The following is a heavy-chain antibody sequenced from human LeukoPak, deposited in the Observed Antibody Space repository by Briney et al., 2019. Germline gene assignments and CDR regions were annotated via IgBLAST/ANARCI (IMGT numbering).Heavy chain of an antibody. J-gene: IGHJ5*02. D-gene: IGHD2-2*01. Sequence: PSETLSLTCAVYGGSFSGYYWSWIRQHPGKGLEWIGYIYYSGSTYYNPSLKSRVTISVDTSKNQFSLKLSSVTAADTAVYYCARVRQSLYCSSTSCYGFDPWGQGTLVTVSS. V-gene: IGHV4-31*11. CDR3: ARVRQSLYCSSTSCYGFDP. CDR1: GGSFSGYY. CDR2: IYYSGST.